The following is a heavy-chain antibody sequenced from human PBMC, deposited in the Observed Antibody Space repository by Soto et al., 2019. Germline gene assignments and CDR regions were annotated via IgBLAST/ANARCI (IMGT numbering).Heavy chain of an antibody. CDR1: GFTFSSYA. Sequence: GGSLRLSCAASGFTFSSYAMHWVRQAPGKGLEWVAVISYDGSNKYYADSVKGRFTISRDNSKNTLYLQMNSLRAEDTAVYYCARTNGQLQHMDVWGQGTTVTVSS. J-gene: IGHJ6*02. V-gene: IGHV3-30-3*01. D-gene: IGHD2-2*01. CDR3: ARTNGQLQHMDV. CDR2: ISYDGSNK.